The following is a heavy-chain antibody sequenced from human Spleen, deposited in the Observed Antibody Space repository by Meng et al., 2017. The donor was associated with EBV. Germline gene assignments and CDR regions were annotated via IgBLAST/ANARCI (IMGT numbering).Heavy chain of an antibody. D-gene: IGHD5-18*01. J-gene: IGHJ4*02. CDR1: GYTFIGYD. CDR3: ASQYTYGFDY. Sequence: QGQLVQSGAEVKKPGASVKVSCKVSGYTFIGYDMHWVRQAPGQGLEWMGRINPNSGGTNYAQKFQGRVTMTRDTSISTAYMELSKLRSDDTAVYYCASQYTYGFDYWGQGTLVTVSS. V-gene: IGHV1-2*06. CDR2: INPNSGGT.